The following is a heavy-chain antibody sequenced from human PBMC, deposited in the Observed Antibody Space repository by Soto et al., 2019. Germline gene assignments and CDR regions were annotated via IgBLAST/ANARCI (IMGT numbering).Heavy chain of an antibody. Sequence: QVQLVESGGGVVQPGRSLRLSCAASGFTFSNYGMQWVRQVPGKGLEWVTITWHDGSKKYYAESVKGRFAISRDNHKNMLYLQMNSLRAEDTAVYYCARDGNNNWSFDSWGRGTLVTVSS. V-gene: IGHV3-33*01. CDR2: TWHDGSKK. CDR3: ARDGNNNWSFDS. J-gene: IGHJ4*02. D-gene: IGHD1-20*01. CDR1: GFTFSNYG.